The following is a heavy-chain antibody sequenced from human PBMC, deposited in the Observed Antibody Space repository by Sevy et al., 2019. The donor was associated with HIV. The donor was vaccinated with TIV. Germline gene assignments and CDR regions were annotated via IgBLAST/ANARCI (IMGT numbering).Heavy chain of an antibody. D-gene: IGHD4-4*01. V-gene: IGHV3-30*02. CDR1: GFTFNFHG. J-gene: IGHJ5*02. CDR3: ARETDNSARWLDP. Sequence: GESLKISCAASGFTFNFHGMHWVRQAPGKGLEWVAFIWHDGSNKYMAGSVKGRFTISRDNSKNTLFLQMNSLTVEDTAVYYCARETDNSARWLDPWGQGTLVTVSS. CDR2: IWHDGSNK.